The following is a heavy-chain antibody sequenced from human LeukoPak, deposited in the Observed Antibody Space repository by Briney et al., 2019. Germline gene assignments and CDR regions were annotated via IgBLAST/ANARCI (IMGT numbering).Heavy chain of an antibody. Sequence: GGSLRLSCAASGFTFSSYSMSWVRQAPGKGLEWVSIISDSGANTYYADSVRGRFTISRDNSKNTLYLQMNSLRAEDTAVYYCARGGPAAGRFDYWGQGTLVTVSS. V-gene: IGHV3-23*01. J-gene: IGHJ4*02. CDR1: GFTFSSYS. CDR2: ISDSGANT. D-gene: IGHD6-13*01. CDR3: ARGGPAAGRFDY.